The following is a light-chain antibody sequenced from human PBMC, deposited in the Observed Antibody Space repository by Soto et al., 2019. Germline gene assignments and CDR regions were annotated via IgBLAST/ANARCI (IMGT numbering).Light chain of an antibody. CDR1: SSNIGSNY. J-gene: IGLJ2*01. V-gene: IGLV1-47*01. Sequence: QSVLTQPPSASGTPGQRVTISCSGSSSNIGSNYVYWYQQLPGTVPQLLIYRNSERPSGVPDRFSGSKSGTSASLAISGLXXXXXXDXYCAAXXXXXXXXXFGXGT. CDR2: RNS. CDR3: AAXXXXXXXXX.